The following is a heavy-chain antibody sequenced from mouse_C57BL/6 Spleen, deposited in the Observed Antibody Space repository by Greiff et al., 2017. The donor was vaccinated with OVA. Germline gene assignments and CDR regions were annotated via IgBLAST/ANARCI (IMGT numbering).Heavy chain of an antibody. V-gene: IGHV1-82*01. J-gene: IGHJ4*01. CDR3: ARYPDPYYAMDY. CDR1: GYAFSSSW. CDR2: IYPGDGDT. Sequence: QVQLKESGPELVKPGASVKISCKASGYAFSSSWMNWVKQRPGKGLEWIGRIYPGDGDTNYNGKFKGKATLTADKSSSTAYMQLSSLTSEDSAVYFCARYPDPYYAMDYWGQGTSVTVSS.